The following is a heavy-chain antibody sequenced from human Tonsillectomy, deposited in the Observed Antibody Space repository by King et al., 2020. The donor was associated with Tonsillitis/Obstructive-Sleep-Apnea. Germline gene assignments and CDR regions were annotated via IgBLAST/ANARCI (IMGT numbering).Heavy chain of an antibody. J-gene: IGHJ4*02. CDR3: ARDPVQDF. Sequence: VQLVESGGGLVQPGGSLRLSCAASGFNFRSYWRSWVRQAPGRGLEWVANIKLNGGGEYYVDSVKGRVTISRDNAKSSVYLHMNSLRAEDTAVYYCARDPVQDFWGQGTLVTVSS. CDR2: IKLNGGGE. V-gene: IGHV3-7*04. CDR1: GFNFRSYW.